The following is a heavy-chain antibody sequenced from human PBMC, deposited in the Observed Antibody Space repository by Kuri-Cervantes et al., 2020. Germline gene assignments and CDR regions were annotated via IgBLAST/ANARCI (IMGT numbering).Heavy chain of an antibody. CDR3: AKTPRTRLGYCSSTSCYGLDHFDY. V-gene: IGHV3-30*18. D-gene: IGHD2-2*01. J-gene: IGHJ4*02. CDR1: GFTFSSYG. CDR2: ISYDGSNK. Sequence: GESLKISCAASGFTFSSYGMHWVRQAPGKGLEWVAVISYDGSNKYYADSVKGRFTISRDNSKNTLYLQMNSLRAEDTAMYYCAKTPRTRLGYCSSTSCYGLDHFDYWGQGTLVTVSS.